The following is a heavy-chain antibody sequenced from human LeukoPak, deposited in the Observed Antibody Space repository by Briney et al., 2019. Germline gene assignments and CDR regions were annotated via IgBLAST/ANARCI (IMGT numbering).Heavy chain of an antibody. Sequence: PGGSLRLSCAASGFTFSSYGMSWVRQAPGKGLEWVSAISGSGGSTCYADSVKGRFTISRDNSKNTLYLQMNSLRAEDTAVYYCARVSEDNWNLQPRDGVDYWGQGTLVTVSS. V-gene: IGHV3-23*01. CDR1: GFTFSSYG. J-gene: IGHJ4*02. D-gene: IGHD1-20*01. CDR3: ARVSEDNWNLQPRDGVDY. CDR2: ISGSGGST.